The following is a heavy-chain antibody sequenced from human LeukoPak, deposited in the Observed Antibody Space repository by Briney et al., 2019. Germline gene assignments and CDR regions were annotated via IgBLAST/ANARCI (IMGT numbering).Heavy chain of an antibody. J-gene: IGHJ4*02. CDR2: IKQDGSEK. Sequence: GGSLRLSCAASGFTLSTYWMSWVRLAPGKGLEWVANIKQDGSEKNYVDSVKGRLTISRDNAKNSLYLQMNSLRAEDTAVYYCASGLELDYWGQGTLVTVSS. CDR3: ASGLELDY. CDR1: GFTLSTYW. V-gene: IGHV3-7*03.